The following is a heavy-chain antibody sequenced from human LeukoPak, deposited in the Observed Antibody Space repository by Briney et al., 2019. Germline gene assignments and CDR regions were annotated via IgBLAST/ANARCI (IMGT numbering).Heavy chain of an antibody. Sequence: PGRSLRLSCAASGFTFSSYGLHWVRQAPGKGLEWVAVIWFDGSDKYYADSVKGRFTISRDNSKNTLYLQMNSLRAEDTAVYYCARVDASGWYHFDYWGQGTLVTVSS. D-gene: IGHD6-19*01. V-gene: IGHV3-33*01. CDR3: ARVDASGWYHFDY. CDR2: IWFDGSDK. J-gene: IGHJ4*02. CDR1: GFTFSSYG.